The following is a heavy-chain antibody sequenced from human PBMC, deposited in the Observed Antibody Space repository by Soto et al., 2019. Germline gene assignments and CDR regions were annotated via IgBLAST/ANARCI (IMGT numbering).Heavy chain of an antibody. V-gene: IGHV1-18*04. Sequence: ASVKVSCKASGYRFTNNVISWVRQAPGQGLEWMGWISIYNGNAKYAQKFQGRVTMTTDTSTTTAYMELRRLRSDDTAVYYCTRDVDSSTSPCNKTRFDYRGPGPLAPVYS. D-gene: IGHD2-2*01. J-gene: IGHJ4*02. CDR1: GYRFTNNV. CDR2: ISIYNGNA. CDR3: TRDVDSSTSPCNKTRFDY.